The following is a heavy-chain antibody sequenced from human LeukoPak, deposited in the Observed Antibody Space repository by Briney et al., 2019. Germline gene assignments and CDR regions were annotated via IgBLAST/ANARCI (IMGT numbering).Heavy chain of an antibody. CDR1: GYTFSNYG. CDR2: ISVFNGNT. J-gene: IGHJ6*02. D-gene: IGHD3-10*01. V-gene: IGHV1-18*01. Sequence: ASVKVSCEASGYTFSNYGISWVRQAPGQGLEWMGWISVFNGNTNYGQKVQGRVTMTTDTSTITAYMELRSLRSDDTAVYYCARMVRGVPYYYGMDVWGQGTTVTVSS. CDR3: ARMVRGVPYYYGMDV.